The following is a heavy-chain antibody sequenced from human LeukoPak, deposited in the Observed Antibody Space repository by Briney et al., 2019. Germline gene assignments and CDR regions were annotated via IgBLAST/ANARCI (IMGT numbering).Heavy chain of an antibody. CDR3: AVEGGQQLVRAHY. CDR1: DGSFNGSFSGYF. Sequence: PSETLSLTCAVYDGSFNGSFSGYFWSWIRQPPGKGLEWIGEINHRGSTNYNSSLKSRVTISLDTSKKQFSLTLISVTAADTAVYYCAVEGGQQLVRAHYWGQGTLVTVSS. J-gene: IGHJ4*02. CDR2: INHRGST. D-gene: IGHD6-13*01. V-gene: IGHV4-34*01.